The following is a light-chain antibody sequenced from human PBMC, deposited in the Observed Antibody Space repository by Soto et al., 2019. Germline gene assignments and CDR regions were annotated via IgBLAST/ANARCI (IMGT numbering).Light chain of an antibody. J-gene: IGLJ3*02. CDR2: EVS. V-gene: IGLV2-23*02. CDR3: RSYAGNGAGV. CDR1: SGDVGNYDL. Sequence: QSALTQPASVSGSPGQSITISCSGSSGDVGNYDLVSWYQQIPGKAPQLMIFEVSRRPSRVSDRFSGSKSGNTASLTISGLQAEDEGDFYCRSYAGNGAGVFGGGTKLTVL.